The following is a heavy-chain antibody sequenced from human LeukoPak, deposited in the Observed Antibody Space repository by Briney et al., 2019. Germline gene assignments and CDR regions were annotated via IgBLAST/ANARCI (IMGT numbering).Heavy chain of an antibody. D-gene: IGHD3-22*01. CDR2: ISWNSGSI. CDR1: GFTFDDYA. V-gene: IGHV3-9*01. CDR3: AKDIKYYYDSSGYPDY. Sequence: GGSLRLSCAASGFTFDDYAMHWVRQAPGKGLEWVSGISWNSGSIGYADSVKGRFTISRDNAKNSLYLQMNSLGAEDTALYYCAKDIKYYYDSSGYPDYWGQGTLVTVSS. J-gene: IGHJ4*02.